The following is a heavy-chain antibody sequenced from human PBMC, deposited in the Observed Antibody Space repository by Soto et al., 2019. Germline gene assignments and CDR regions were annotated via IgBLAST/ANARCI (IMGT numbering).Heavy chain of an antibody. Sequence: ASLKVSCKVSGFTLTFLSMHWARQALGKGLEWMGGLDPQAVETFYAQKFQGSVTMTEATSPHTAFIELISVRSVVIIASYSAAGRSVVSGCFGLWGQVIQVTVSS. CDR3: AAGRSVVSGCFGL. D-gene: IGHD1-1*01. CDR1: GFTLTFLS. J-gene: IGHJ4*02. V-gene: IGHV1-24*01. CDR2: LDPQAVET.